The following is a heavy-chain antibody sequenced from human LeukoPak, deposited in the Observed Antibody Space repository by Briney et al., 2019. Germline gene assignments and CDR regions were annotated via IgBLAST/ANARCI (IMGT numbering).Heavy chain of an antibody. D-gene: IGHD3-10*02. CDR1: AFTFSTYG. J-gene: IGHJ6*03. CDR2: ISRSSSTI. CDR3: ARVSADACSYYYYHMDV. Sequence: PGESLRLSSAPSAFTFSTYGMNWVRQAPGNGLEWVSYISRSSSTIYYADSVKGRFTISRDNAKNSLYLQMNSLRAEDTAVYYCARVSADACSYYYYHMDVWGKGTTVTVSS. V-gene: IGHV3-48*04.